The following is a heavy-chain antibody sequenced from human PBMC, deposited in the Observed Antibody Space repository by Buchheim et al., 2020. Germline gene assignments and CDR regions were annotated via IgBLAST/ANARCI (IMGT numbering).Heavy chain of an antibody. Sequence: EVQLVESGGGLVQPGGSLRLSCAVSGFTFSDHYMDWARHAPGKGLEWIGRTRHKANSYTTEYAASVKGSSAISRDDSKNSLYLQMNSLKTEDTAVYYYTRAGGGDYHEGYYYYGMDVWGQGTT. CDR2: TRHKANSYTT. V-gene: IGHV3-72*01. D-gene: IGHD2-21*02. CDR3: TRAGGGDYHEGYYYYGMDV. CDR1: GFTFSDHY. J-gene: IGHJ6*02.